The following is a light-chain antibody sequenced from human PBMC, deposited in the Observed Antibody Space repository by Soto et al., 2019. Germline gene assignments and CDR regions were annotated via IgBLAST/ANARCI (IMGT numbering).Light chain of an antibody. Sequence: DIQITKSPPSLSASVGDRVTITCRASQSISFYVNWYQQRPGKAPKLLISAASSLQSGVPSRFSGSGSGTDFTLTISSLQPEDFATYSCQQSYTKPLTFGGGTKVDI. CDR3: QQSYTKPLT. J-gene: IGKJ4*01. CDR2: AAS. CDR1: QSISFY. V-gene: IGKV1-39*01.